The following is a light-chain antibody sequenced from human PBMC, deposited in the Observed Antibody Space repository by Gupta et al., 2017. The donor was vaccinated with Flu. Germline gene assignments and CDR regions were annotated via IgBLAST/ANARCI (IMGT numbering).Light chain of an antibody. CDR1: QSVGST. Sequence: SPASLSVSPGERATLSCRASQSVGSTLAWYQQKPGRAPRLLIYGASTRATGIPARFSGSESGTEFTLTISSLQSEDFAVYYCQQYNNWWTFGQGTKVEIK. CDR3: QQYNNWWT. J-gene: IGKJ1*01. V-gene: IGKV3-15*01. CDR2: GAS.